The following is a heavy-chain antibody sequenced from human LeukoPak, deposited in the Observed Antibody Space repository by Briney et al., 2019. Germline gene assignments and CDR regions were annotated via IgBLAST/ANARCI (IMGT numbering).Heavy chain of an antibody. Sequence: GGSLRLSCAASGFTFRSYGMHWVRQAPGKGLEWVAVISYDGSNKYYADSVKGRFTISRDNSKSSLYLQLNSLRVEDTAVYHCASTQTFDYWGQGTLVTVPS. CDR1: GFTFRSYG. V-gene: IGHV3-30*03. CDR2: ISYDGSNK. CDR3: ASTQTFDY. J-gene: IGHJ4*02.